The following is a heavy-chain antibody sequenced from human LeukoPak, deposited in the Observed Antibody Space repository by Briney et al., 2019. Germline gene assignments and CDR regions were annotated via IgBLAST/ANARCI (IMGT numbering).Heavy chain of an antibody. D-gene: IGHD3-22*01. Sequence: GGSLRLSCAASGFTFSSYGMHWVRQAPGKGLEWVAVISYDGSNKYYADSVKGRFTISRDNSKNTLYLQMNSLRAEDTAVYYCARESRYYDSSGYLFSRPPNNWFDPWGQGTLVTVSS. J-gene: IGHJ5*02. CDR2: ISYDGSNK. V-gene: IGHV3-30*03. CDR1: GFTFSSYG. CDR3: ARESRYYDSSGYLFSRPPNNWFDP.